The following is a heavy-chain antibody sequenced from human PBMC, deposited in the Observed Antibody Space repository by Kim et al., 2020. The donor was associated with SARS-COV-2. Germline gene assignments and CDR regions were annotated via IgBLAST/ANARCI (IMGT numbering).Heavy chain of an antibody. CDR2: IIPIFGTA. Sequence: SVKVSCKASGGTFSSYAISWVRQAPGQGLEWMGGIIPIFGTANYAQKFQGRVTITADESTSTAYMELSSLRSEDTAVYYCATSRITMIVVKGAFDIWGQGTMVTVSS. D-gene: IGHD3-22*01. CDR1: GGTFSSYA. V-gene: IGHV1-69*13. J-gene: IGHJ3*02. CDR3: ATSRITMIVVKGAFDI.